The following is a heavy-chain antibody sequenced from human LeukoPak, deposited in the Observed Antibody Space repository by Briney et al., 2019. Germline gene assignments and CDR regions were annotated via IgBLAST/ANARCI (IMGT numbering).Heavy chain of an antibody. CDR1: GFTFTSYT. J-gene: IGHJ5*02. Sequence: GGSLRLSCAASGFTFTSYTMNWVRQAPGKGLEWVSSISSSGRSIYYADSVKGRFTISRDNAKNSLPLQMNSLRAEDTAMYYCARDGWFGDYNWFDPWGQGTLVTVSS. CDR2: ISSSGRSI. CDR3: ARDGWFGDYNWFDP. V-gene: IGHV3-21*01. D-gene: IGHD3-10*01.